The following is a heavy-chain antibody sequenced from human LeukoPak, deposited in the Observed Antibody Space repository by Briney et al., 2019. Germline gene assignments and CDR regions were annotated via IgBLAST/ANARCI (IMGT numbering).Heavy chain of an antibody. CDR3: ARRPSTTIFGVVITSNGFDP. D-gene: IGHD3-3*01. V-gene: IGHV1-8*01. CDR1: GYTFTSYD. CDR2: MNPNSGNT. J-gene: IGHJ5*02. Sequence: ASVKVSCKASGYTFTSYDINWVRQATGQGLEWMGWMNPNSGNTGYAQKFQGRVTMTRNTSISTAYMELSSLRSEDTAVYYCARRPSTTIFGVVITSNGFDPWGQGTLVTVSS.